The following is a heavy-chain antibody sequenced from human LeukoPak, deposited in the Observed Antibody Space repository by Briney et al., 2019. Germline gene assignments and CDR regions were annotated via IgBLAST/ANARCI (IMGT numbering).Heavy chain of an antibody. D-gene: IGHD2-15*01. V-gene: IGHV4-59*03. Sequence: SETLSLTCSVSGGSISGYFWSWIREPPGRGLEWIGYIFYGGNTKYNPSLKSRVAMSADASKNEYSLRLSSVTAADTGIYYCAXXXYCXXGGCRLXDXWGQGXXXXVSS. CDR2: IFYGGNT. CDR3: AXXXYCXXGGCRLXDX. J-gene: IGHJ4*02. CDR1: GGSISGYF.